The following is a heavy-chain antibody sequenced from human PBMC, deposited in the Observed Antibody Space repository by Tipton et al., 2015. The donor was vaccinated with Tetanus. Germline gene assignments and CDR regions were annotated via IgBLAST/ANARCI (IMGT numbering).Heavy chain of an antibody. CDR2: IWYDGSDV. J-gene: IGHJ4*02. V-gene: IGHV3-33*01. D-gene: IGHD1-26*01. Sequence: SGFSFSSYTMHWVRQAPGKGLEWLALIWYDGSDVYPDSLRGRLTISRDNSKNTVYLQMGSLRAEDTAVYYCARDISHVGATLYFDYWGQGILVTVSS. CDR3: ARDISHVGATLYFDY. CDR1: GFSFSSYT.